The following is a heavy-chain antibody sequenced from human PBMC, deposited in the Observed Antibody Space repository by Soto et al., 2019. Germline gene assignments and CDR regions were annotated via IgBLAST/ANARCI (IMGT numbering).Heavy chain of an antibody. Sequence: QVQLQESGPGLVKPSGTLSLTCAVSSGSISSSNWWSWVRQPPGKGLEWIGEIYHSGSTNYNPSLNIRVTISVDKSKNQFSRKLSSVTAADTAVYYCARAGVGETGYSNSWFDLWGQGTLVTVS. D-gene: IGHD6-13*01. V-gene: IGHV4-4*02. CDR2: IYHSGST. CDR3: ARAGVGETGYSNSWFDL. CDR1: SGSISSSNW. J-gene: IGHJ5*02.